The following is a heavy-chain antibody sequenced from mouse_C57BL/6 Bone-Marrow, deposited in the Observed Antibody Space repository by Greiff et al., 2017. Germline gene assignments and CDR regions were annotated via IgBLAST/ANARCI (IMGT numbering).Heavy chain of an antibody. J-gene: IGHJ2*01. CDR1: GYTFTSYW. CDR3: AREEWLLPFDY. CDR2: IYPSDSET. Sequence: QVQLQQPGAELVRPGSSVKLSCKASGYTFTSYWMDWVKQRPGQGLEWIGNIYPSDSETHYNQKFKDKATLTVDKSSSTAYMQLSSLTSEDSAVYYCAREEWLLPFDYWGQGTTLTVSS. V-gene: IGHV1-61*01. D-gene: IGHD2-3*01.